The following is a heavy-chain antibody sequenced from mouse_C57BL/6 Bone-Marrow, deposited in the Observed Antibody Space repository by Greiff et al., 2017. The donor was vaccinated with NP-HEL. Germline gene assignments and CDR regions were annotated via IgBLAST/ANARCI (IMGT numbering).Heavy chain of an antibody. CDR3: ARSGGNWYFDV. CDR2: IYPRSGNT. Sequence: QVQLQQSGAELARPGASVKLSCKASGYTFTSYGISWVKQRTGQGLEWIGEIYPRSGNTYYNEKFKGKATLTADTSSSPAYMELRSLTSEHSAVYFCARSGGNWYFDVWGTGTTVTVSS. V-gene: IGHV1-81*01. J-gene: IGHJ1*03. D-gene: IGHD3-1*01. CDR1: GYTFTSYG.